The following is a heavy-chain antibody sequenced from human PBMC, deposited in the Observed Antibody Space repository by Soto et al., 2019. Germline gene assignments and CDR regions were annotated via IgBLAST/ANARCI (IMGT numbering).Heavy chain of an antibody. CDR2: IYWNSNRL. J-gene: IGHJ3*01. CDR3: ARGDLGGFDL. D-gene: IGHD2-21*02. CDR1: GFTSYDSG. Sequence: PGGSLRLSCAASGFTSYDSGMHWIRQIPGKGLEWVSGIYWNSNRLGYADSVKGRFTISRDNAKNTMYLQMNSLRAEDAAVYYCARGDLGGFDLWGQGTTVT. V-gene: IGHV3-9*02.